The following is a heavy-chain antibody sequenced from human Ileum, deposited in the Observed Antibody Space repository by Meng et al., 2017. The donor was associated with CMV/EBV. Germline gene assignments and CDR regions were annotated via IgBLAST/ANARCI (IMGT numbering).Heavy chain of an antibody. CDR2: FYSSDTY. D-gene: IGHD1-26*01. CDR3: ARGPGASTREGFDY. J-gene: IGHJ4*02. CDR1: GGPINNYY. V-gene: IGHV4-4*07. Sequence: QAQLQESGPGLLKPPQTLSLTCTVSGGPINNYYWSWIRQSAGKGLEWIGRFYSSDTYNYHPSLNSRVTMSLATSKNQFSLNLRSVTAADTAIYYCARGPGASTREGFDYWGLGTLVTVSS.